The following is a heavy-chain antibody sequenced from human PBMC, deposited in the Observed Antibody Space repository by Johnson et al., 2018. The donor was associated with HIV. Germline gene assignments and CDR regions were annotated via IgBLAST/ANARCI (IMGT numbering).Heavy chain of an antibody. D-gene: IGHD1-26*01. Sequence: QMLLVESGGGVVQPGRSLRLSCAASGFTFSSYGMHWVRQAPGKGLEWVAVISFDGSNKYYADSVKGRFTISRDNAKNSLYLQMNSLRAEDTALYYCAREGNSGSYLENNAFDIWGQGTTVTVSS. CDR1: GFTFSSYG. CDR2: ISFDGSNK. V-gene: IGHV3-30*03. CDR3: AREGNSGSYLENNAFDI. J-gene: IGHJ3*02.